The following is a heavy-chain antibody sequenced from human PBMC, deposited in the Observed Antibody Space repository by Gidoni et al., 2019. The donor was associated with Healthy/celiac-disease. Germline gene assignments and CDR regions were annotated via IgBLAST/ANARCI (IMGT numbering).Heavy chain of an antibody. J-gene: IGHJ6*02. CDR1: GYSFTSYW. Sequence: EVQLVQSGAEVKKPGESLKISCKGSGYSFTSYWIGWVRQMPGKGLEWMGIIYPGDSDTRYSPSFQGQVTISADKSISTAYLQWSSLKASDTAMYYCARHKNGMTIGDYYYYYGMDVWGQGTTVTVSS. V-gene: IGHV5-51*01. CDR3: ARHKNGMTIGDYYYYYGMDV. CDR2: IYPGDSDT. D-gene: IGHD4-17*01.